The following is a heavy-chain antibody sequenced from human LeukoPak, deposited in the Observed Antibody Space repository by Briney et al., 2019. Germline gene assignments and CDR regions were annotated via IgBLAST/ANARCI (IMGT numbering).Heavy chain of an antibody. D-gene: IGHD3/OR15-3a*01. J-gene: IGHJ4*02. CDR1: GFTFSSYA. CDR2: ISGSGGSI. Sequence: QTGGSLRLSCAASGFTFSSYAMSWVRQAPGKGLEWVSAISGSGGSIYYADSVKGRFTISRDNSKNTLYLQMNSLRAEDTAVYYCARVTGVDFCRFDYWGQGTLVTVSS. CDR3: ARVTGVDFCRFDY. V-gene: IGHV3-23*01.